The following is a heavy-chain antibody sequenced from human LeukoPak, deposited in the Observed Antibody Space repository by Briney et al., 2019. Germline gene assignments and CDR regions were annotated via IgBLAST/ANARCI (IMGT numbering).Heavy chain of an antibody. D-gene: IGHD1-26*01. CDR3: AKGRTSGSYALDY. V-gene: IGHV3-30*02. CDR1: GFTFSSYG. J-gene: IGHJ4*02. Sequence: PGGSLRLSCAASGFTFSSYGMHWVRQAPGKGLEWVAFTRYDGSNKYYADSVKGRFTISRDNSKNTLYLQMNSLRAEDTAVYYCAKGRTSGSYALDYWGQGTLVTVSS. CDR2: TRYDGSNK.